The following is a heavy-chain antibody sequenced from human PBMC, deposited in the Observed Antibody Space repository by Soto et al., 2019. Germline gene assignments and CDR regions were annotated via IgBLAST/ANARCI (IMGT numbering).Heavy chain of an antibody. D-gene: IGHD2-8*02. CDR2: INPNSGGT. V-gene: IGHV1-2*04. CDR3: ARVVLGGYDDAFDI. J-gene: IGHJ3*02. Sequence: GASVKVSCKASGYTFTGYYMHWVRQAPGQGLEWMGWINPNSGGTNYAQKFQGWVTMTRDTSISTAYMELSRLRSDDTAVYYCARVVLGGYDDAFDIWGQGTMVTCSS. CDR1: GYTFTGYY.